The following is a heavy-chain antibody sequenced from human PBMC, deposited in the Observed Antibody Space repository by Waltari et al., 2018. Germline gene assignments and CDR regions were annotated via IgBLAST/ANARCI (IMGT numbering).Heavy chain of an antibody. CDR1: GFTLSTYT. V-gene: IGHV3-21*01. J-gene: IGHJ5*02. Sequence: EAQVVESGGGLVKPGGSLRLSCAASGFTLSTYTMHWVRQAPGRGREWVSSISGSVNYIYYAESGVCRFTIPRDDAKESVYLHLNSLRGDDTAVYYCARDQDSGFLSAFGWLDPWGQGTLVTVSS. CDR3: ARDQDSGFLSAFGWLDP. D-gene: IGHD3-3*01. CDR2: ISGSVNYI.